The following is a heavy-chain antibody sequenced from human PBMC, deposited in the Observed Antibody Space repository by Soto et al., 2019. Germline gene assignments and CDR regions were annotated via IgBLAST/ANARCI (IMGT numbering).Heavy chain of an antibody. CDR3: ARVKRYGYGTTLFDY. CDR2: ISAYNGNT. J-gene: IGHJ4*02. V-gene: IGHV1-18*04. CDR1: GYTFTSYG. D-gene: IGHD5-18*01. Sequence: ASVKVSCKASGYTFTSYGISWVRQAPGQGLEWMGWISAYNGNTNYAQKLQGRVTMTTDTSTSTAYMELRSLRSDDTAVYYCARVKRYGYGTTLFDYWGQGTLVTVSS.